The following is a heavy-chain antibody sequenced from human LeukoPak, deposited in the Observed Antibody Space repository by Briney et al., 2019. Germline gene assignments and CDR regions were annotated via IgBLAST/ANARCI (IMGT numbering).Heavy chain of an antibody. CDR3: ARGRAYSRDWFDP. CDR1: GXMFTTYS. V-gene: IGHV3-64*01. CDR2: ISSDGDNT. J-gene: IGHJ5*02. Sequence: PGGSLRLSCAASGXMFTTYSMHWVRQAPGKGLEYVAAISSDGDNTYYANSVKGRFTISRDNSKNTLYLQMGSLRAEDMAVYYCARGRAYSRDWFDPWGQGTLVTVSS. D-gene: IGHD5-18*01.